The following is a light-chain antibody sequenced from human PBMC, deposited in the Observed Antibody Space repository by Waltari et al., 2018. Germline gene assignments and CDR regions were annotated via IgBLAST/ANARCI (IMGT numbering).Light chain of an antibody. CDR1: SSHFGAGYD. CDR2: GNT. CDR3: QSFDSSLSASV. J-gene: IGLJ3*02. V-gene: IGLV1-40*01. Sequence: QSVLTQPPSMSGAPGQTVTIPCTGGSSHFGAGYDVTRYQQFPGTSHKLLIFGNTHRPSGVPGRFSGSRSGTSASLAIAGLQSEDEAVYYCQSFDSSLSASVFGGGTKLTVL.